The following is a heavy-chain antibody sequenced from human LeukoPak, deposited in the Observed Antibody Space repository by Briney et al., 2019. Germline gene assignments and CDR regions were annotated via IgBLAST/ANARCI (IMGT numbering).Heavy chain of an antibody. Sequence: GGSLRLSCAASEFTVSSNYMSWVRQAPGKGLERVSVIYSGGSTYYADSVKGRFTISRDNSKNTLYLQMNSLRAEDTAVYYCARENYYYDSSGYYYIYYIDVWGKGTTVTVSS. V-gene: IGHV3-53*01. D-gene: IGHD3-22*01. CDR1: EFTVSSNY. CDR2: IYSGGST. J-gene: IGHJ6*03. CDR3: ARENYYYDSSGYYYIYYIDV.